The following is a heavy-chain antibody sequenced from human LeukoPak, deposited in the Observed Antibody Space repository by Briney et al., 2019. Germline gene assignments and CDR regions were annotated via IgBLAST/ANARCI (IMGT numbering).Heavy chain of an antibody. Sequence: ASVKVSCKASGYTFTGYYMHWVRQAPGQGLEWMGWINPNSGGTNYAQKFQGRVTMTRDTSISTAYMELSRLRSDDTAVYYCARGGYYDILTGLDAFDIWGQGTMVTVSS. V-gene: IGHV1-2*02. D-gene: IGHD3-9*01. J-gene: IGHJ3*02. CDR3: ARGGYYDILTGLDAFDI. CDR2: INPNSGGT. CDR1: GYTFTGYY.